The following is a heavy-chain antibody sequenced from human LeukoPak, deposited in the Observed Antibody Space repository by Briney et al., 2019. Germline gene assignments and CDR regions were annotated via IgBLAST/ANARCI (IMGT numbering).Heavy chain of an antibody. Sequence: SVTVSFTASGGTFSNYAISWVRQAPGQGLEWMGGIIPIFGTGKHAQKFQGRVTITADESTSTAYMELSSLRSEDTAVYYCSGIDETIWFGDRDKGAFDIWGQGTMVTVSS. CDR3: SGIDETIWFGDRDKGAFDI. CDR1: GGTFSNYA. D-gene: IGHD3-10*01. V-gene: IGHV1-69*13. J-gene: IGHJ3*02. CDR2: IIPIFGTG.